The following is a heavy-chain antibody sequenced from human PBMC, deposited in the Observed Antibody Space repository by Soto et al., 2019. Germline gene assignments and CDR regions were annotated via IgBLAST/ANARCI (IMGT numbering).Heavy chain of an antibody. CDR2: IYWDDDK. D-gene: IGHD2-15*01. V-gene: IGHV2-5*02. Sequence: QITLKESGPTLVKPTQTLTLTCTFSGFSLSTHGVGVGWVRQPAGKALEWIALIYWDDDKRYSASLNSRLTITKDTSKNQVVLTMTNMDPVDTATYYCAHAMLYCTGGSCSTWFDSWGQGTLVTVSS. CDR1: GFSLSTHGVG. J-gene: IGHJ5*01. CDR3: AHAMLYCTGGSCSTWFDS.